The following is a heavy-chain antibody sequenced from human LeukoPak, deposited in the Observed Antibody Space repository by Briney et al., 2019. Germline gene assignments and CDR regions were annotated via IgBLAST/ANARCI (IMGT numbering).Heavy chain of an antibody. J-gene: IGHJ5*02. Sequence: SETLSLTCTVSGGSISSGSYYWSWSRQPAGKGLEWIGRIYTSGSTNYNPSLKSRVTISVDTSKNQFSLKLSSVTAADTAVYYCARGVNWIDPWGQGSLVTVSS. CDR1: GGSISSGSYY. CDR2: IYTSGST. CDR3: ARGVNWIDP. V-gene: IGHV4-61*02. D-gene: IGHD6-13*01.